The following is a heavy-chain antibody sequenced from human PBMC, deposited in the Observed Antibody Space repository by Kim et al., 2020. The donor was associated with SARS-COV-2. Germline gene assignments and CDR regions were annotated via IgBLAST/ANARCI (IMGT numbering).Heavy chain of an antibody. Sequence: GGSLRLSCAASGFTFSSYEMNWVRQAPGKGLEWVSYISSSGSTIYYADSVKGRFTISRDNAKNSLYLQMNSLRAEDTAVYYCARDDVRMVRGVIISNYYYYYGMDVWGQGTTVTVSS. J-gene: IGHJ6*02. CDR2: ISSSGSTI. V-gene: IGHV3-48*03. D-gene: IGHD3-10*01. CDR3: ARDDVRMVRGVIISNYYYYYGMDV. CDR1: GFTFSSYE.